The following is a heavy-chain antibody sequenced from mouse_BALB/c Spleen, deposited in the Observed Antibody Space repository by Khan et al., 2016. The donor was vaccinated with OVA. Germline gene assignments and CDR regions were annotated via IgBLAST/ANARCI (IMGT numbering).Heavy chain of an antibody. J-gene: IGHJ3*01. V-gene: IGHV1-81*01. Sequence: QVQLQQSGPELVKPGASLKMSCKASGYTFTDYVISWVKQRTRQGLEWIGDIFPGSGTTYYNEKFKDKATLTADKSSNTAYMQLTSLTSEDSAVYVCARGGYSVFAYWGQGTLVTVSA. CDR3: ARGGYSVFAY. CDR2: IFPGSGTT. CDR1: GYTFTDYV. D-gene: IGHD2-14*01.